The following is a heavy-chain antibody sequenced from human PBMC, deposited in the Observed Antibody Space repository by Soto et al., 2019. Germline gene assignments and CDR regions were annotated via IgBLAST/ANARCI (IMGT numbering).Heavy chain of an antibody. D-gene: IGHD3-10*01. CDR1: GFTFSDYE. CDR2: ISTSGFTI. J-gene: IGHJ4*02. V-gene: IGHV3-48*03. CDR3: ARFADMGYYGSLDY. Sequence: DVQLVESGGGLVQPGGSLRVSCVGSGFTFSDYEMNWVRQAPGKGLEWVSYISTSGFTIYYADSVKGRFTISRDNAKNSLYLQMDSLRAADAAVYYCARFADMGYYGSLDYWGQGTQVTVSS.